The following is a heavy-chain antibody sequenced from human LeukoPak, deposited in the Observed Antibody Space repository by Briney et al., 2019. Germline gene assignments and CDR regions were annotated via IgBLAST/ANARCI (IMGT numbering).Heavy chain of an antibody. J-gene: IGHJ5*02. V-gene: IGHV4-59*01. D-gene: IGHD3-22*01. CDR3: ARDPSGYYDSSGYL. CDR2: IYSSGST. CDR1: GGSITSYY. Sequence: SETLSLTCTVSGGSITSYYWSWIRQPPGKGLDWIGYIYSSGSTNCNPSLKSRVTISVDTSKNQFSLKLSSVTAAGTAVYYCARDPSGYYDSSGYLWGQGTLVTVSS.